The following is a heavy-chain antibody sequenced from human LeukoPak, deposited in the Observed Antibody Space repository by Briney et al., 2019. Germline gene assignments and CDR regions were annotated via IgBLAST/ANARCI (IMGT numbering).Heavy chain of an antibody. D-gene: IGHD2-21*02. CDR1: GFTFSSYA. Sequence: ESGGSLRLSCAASGFTFSSYAMSWVRQAPGKGLEWVSAISGSGGSTYYADSVKGRFTISRDNSKNTLYLQMNSLRAEDTAVYYCAKSAHIVVVTAIEDYFDYWGQGTLVTVSS. V-gene: IGHV3-23*01. CDR3: AKSAHIVVVTAIEDYFDY. CDR2: ISGSGGST. J-gene: IGHJ4*02.